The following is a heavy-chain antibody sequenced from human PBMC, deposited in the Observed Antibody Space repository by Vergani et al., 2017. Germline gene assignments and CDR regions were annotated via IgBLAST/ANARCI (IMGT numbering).Heavy chain of an antibody. D-gene: IGHD3-9*01. V-gene: IGHV3-49*04. CDR2: IRSKAYGGTT. Sequence: EVQLVESGGGLVQPGRSLRLSCTASGFTFGDYAMSWVRQAPGKGLEWVGFIRSKAYGGTTEYAASVKGRFTISRDDSKSIAYLQMNSLKTEDTAVYYCTRDQVLRFFVWFESGYYYYGMDVWGQGTTVTVSS. CDR3: TRDQVLRFFVWFESGYYYYGMDV. CDR1: GFTFGDYA. J-gene: IGHJ6*02.